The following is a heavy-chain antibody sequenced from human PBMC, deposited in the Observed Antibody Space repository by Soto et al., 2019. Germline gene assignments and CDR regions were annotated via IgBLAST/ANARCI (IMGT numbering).Heavy chain of an antibody. J-gene: IGHJ4*02. CDR3: ATYSGSYYVFGY. D-gene: IGHD1-26*01. V-gene: IGHV1-8*01. CDR1: GYTFISND. Sequence: QVQLVQSGAEVRKPGASVKVSCKASGYTFISNDINWVRQATGQGLEWMGWMNPNSGNTGYAQKFQGRVTLTRNTSISTAYMELSGLTSEDTDVYYCATYSGSYYVFGYWGQGTLVTVSS. CDR2: MNPNSGNT.